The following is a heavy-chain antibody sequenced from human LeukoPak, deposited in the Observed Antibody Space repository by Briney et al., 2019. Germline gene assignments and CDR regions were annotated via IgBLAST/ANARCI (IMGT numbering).Heavy chain of an antibody. CDR3: ARDPRMLAYCGGDCSGGWYFDL. Sequence: ASVKVSCKASGYTFTGYYMHWVRQAPGQGLEWMGWLNPNSGGTNYAQKFQGRVTMTRDTSISTAYMELSRLRSDDTAVYYCARDPRMLAYCGGDCSGGWYFDLWGRGTLVTVSS. J-gene: IGHJ2*01. V-gene: IGHV1-2*02. CDR2: LNPNSGGT. CDR1: GYTFTGYY. D-gene: IGHD2-21*02.